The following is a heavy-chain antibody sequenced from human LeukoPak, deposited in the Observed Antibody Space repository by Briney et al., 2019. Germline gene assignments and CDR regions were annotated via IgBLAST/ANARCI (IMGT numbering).Heavy chain of an antibody. D-gene: IGHD6-13*01. J-gene: IGHJ4*02. CDR1: GFTFSSHW. CDR2: ISGSGGST. V-gene: IGHV3-23*01. CDR3: AKDLRSSTPF. Sequence: GGSLRLSCAASGFTFSSHWMDWVRQAPGKGLEWVSAISGSGGSTFYSDSVKGRFTISRDNSKNTLSLQMNSLRAEDTAVYYCAKDLRSSTPFWGQGTLVTVSS.